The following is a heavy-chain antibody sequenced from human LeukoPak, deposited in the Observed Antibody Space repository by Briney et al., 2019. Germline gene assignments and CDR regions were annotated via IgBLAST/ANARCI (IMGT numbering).Heavy chain of an antibody. V-gene: IGHV4-59*07. CDR2: IYYSGST. Sequence: SDTLSLICSVSGRSLNRYYWRWLRQPPGKGLEWFGYIYYSGSTNYNPSLKSRITISVDTSKNQFSLKLSSVAAADTAVYYCASSGYCSSTSFYLLSYWGQGTLVTVSS. CDR3: ASSGYCSSTSFYLLSY. J-gene: IGHJ4*02. CDR1: GRSLNRYY. D-gene: IGHD2-2*01.